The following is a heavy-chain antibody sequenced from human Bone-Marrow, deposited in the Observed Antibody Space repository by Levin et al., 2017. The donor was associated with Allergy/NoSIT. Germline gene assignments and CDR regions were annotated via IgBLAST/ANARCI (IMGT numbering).Heavy chain of an antibody. J-gene: IGHJ3*02. CDR1: GYSFTSYW. D-gene: IGHD2-2*01. CDR2: IYPGDSDT. V-gene: IGHV5-51*01. Sequence: ASVKVSCKGSGYSFTSYWIGWVRQMPGKGLEWMGIIYPGDSDTRYSPSFQGQVTISADKSISTAYLQWSSLKASDTAMYYCARQSCSSTSCYVGDAFDIWGQGTMVTVSS. CDR3: ARQSCSSTSCYVGDAFDI.